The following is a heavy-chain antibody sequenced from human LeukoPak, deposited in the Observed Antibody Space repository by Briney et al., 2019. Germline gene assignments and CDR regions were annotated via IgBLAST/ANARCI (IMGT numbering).Heavy chain of an antibody. CDR3: AKVFGYSSSWDYYYYYYMDV. D-gene: IGHD6-6*01. CDR2: IRYDGSNK. CDR1: GFTFSSYG. V-gene: IGHV3-30*02. J-gene: IGHJ6*03. Sequence: GGSLRLSCAASGFTFSSYGMHWVRQAPGKGLEWVAFIRYDGSNKYYADSVKGRFTISRDNSKNTLYLQMNSLRAEDTAVYYCAKVFGYSSSWDYYYYYYMDVWGKGTTVTVSS.